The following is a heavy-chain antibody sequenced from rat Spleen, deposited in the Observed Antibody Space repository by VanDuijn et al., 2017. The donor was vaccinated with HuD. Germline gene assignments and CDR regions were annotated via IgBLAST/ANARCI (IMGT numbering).Heavy chain of an antibody. J-gene: IGHJ2*01. D-gene: IGHD1-9*01. CDR1: GFRYSDYV. CDR2: ISLGDSSGHSST. V-gene: IGHV5-29*01. CDR3: ARRHYGYTDYFDY. Sequence: EVQMVESSGGLVQPGSALKLSCAGSGFRYSDYVMAWVRDAPTVVLEWVATISLGDSSGHSSTYYRDSVKGRFTISRDNAKSTLSLQMDSLRSDDTATYYCARRHYGYTDYFDYWGQGVMVTVSS.